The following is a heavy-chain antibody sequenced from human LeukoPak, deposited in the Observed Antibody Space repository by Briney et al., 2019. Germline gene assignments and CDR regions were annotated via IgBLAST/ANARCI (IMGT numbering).Heavy chain of an antibody. CDR3: ARAPHYSNYGPYYYGMDV. V-gene: IGHV3-74*01. D-gene: IGHD4-11*01. Sequence: GGSLRLSCAASGFTFSSSAMSWVRQVPGKGLVWVSRIASDGSSTTYADSVKCRFSISRDNAKNTLYLQMNSLRVEDTAVYYCARAPHYSNYGPYYYGMDVWGQGTTVTVSS. J-gene: IGHJ6*02. CDR1: GFTFSSSA. CDR2: IASDGSST.